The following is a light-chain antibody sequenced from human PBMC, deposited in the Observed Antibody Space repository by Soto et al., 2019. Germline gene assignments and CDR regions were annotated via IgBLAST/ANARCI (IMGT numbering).Light chain of an antibody. Sequence: DIVMTQSPLSLPVTPGEPASISCRSSQSLLHSNGYNYLDWYLQKPGQSPQLLIYLGSNRASGVTDRFSGSGSGTDFTLKISRVEADDLGVYYCMQALQTPRTFGQGTKVEIK. V-gene: IGKV2-28*01. J-gene: IGKJ1*01. CDR3: MQALQTPRT. CDR1: QSLLHSNGYNY. CDR2: LGS.